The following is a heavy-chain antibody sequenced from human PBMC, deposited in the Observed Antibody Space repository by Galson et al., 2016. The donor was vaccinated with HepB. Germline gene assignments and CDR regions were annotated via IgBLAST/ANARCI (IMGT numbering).Heavy chain of an antibody. CDR3: ARDKSFYYYGMDV. Sequence: SLRLSCAASGFAFSGSAMHWVRQAPGKGLEWVAAIPYHGSDKYYADSVKGRVTISRDNSNNTLYLQMTSLSPEDTAVYYCARDKSFYYYGMDVWGQGTTVTVSS. J-gene: IGHJ6*02. CDR1: GFAFSGSA. V-gene: IGHV3-30-3*01. CDR2: IPYHGSDK.